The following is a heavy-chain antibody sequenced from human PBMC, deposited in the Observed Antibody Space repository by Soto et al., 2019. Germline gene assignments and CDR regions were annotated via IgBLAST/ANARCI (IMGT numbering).Heavy chain of an antibody. CDR1: GYTLTELS. V-gene: IGHV1-24*01. Sequence: ASVKVSCKVSGYTLTELSMHWVRQAPGKGLEWMGGFDPEDGETIYAQKFQGRVTMTEDTSTDTAYMELSSLRSEDTAVYYCATDHDSSGYPDYWGQGTLVTVSS. J-gene: IGHJ4*02. D-gene: IGHD3-22*01. CDR2: FDPEDGET. CDR3: ATDHDSSGYPDY.